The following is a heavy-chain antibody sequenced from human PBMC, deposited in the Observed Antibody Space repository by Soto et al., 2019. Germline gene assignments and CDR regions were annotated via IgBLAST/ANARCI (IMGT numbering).Heavy chain of an antibody. CDR1: GYTFTSYG. Sequence: ASVKVSCKASGYTFTSYGISWVRQAPGQGLEWMGWISAYNGNTNYAQKLQGGVTMTTDTSTSTAYMELRSLRSDDTAVYYCAREDCTNGVCYFIDYGMDVWGQGTTVTVSS. J-gene: IGHJ6*02. V-gene: IGHV1-18*01. CDR3: AREDCTNGVCYFIDYGMDV. D-gene: IGHD2-8*01. CDR2: ISAYNGNT.